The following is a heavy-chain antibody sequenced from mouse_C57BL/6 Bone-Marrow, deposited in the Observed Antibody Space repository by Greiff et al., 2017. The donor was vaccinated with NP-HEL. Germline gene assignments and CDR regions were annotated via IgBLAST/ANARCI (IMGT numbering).Heavy chain of an antibody. D-gene: IGHD1-1*01. Sequence: VQLQQSGAELARPGASVKLSCKASGYTFTSYGISWVTQRTGQGLEWIGEIYPRSGNTYYNEKFKGKATLTADKSSSTAYMELRSLTSEDSAVYFCARRGNYGSSAWFAYWGQGTLVTVSA. CDR2: IYPRSGNT. CDR3: ARRGNYGSSAWFAY. CDR1: GYTFTSYG. J-gene: IGHJ3*01. V-gene: IGHV1-81*01.